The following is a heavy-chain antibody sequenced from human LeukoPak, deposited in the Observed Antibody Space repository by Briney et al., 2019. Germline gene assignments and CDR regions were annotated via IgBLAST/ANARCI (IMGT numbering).Heavy chain of an antibody. V-gene: IGHV1-46*01. Sequence: ASVKVSCKASGYTFTSYYMHWVRQAPGQGLEWMGIINPSGGSTSYAQKFQGRVTMTRDTSTSTVYMELSSLRSEDTAVYYCAREGPLSGSYRDWFDPWGQGTLVTVSS. CDR3: AREGPLSGSYRDWFDP. CDR1: GYTFTSYY. J-gene: IGHJ5*02. CDR2: INPSGGST. D-gene: IGHD1-26*01.